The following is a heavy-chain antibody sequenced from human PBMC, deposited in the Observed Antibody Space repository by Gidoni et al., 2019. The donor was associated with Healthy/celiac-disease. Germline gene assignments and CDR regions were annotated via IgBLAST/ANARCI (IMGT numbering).Heavy chain of an antibody. V-gene: IGHV3-21*01. J-gene: IGHJ4*02. D-gene: IGHD3-9*01. CDR2: ITSSSSYI. CDR3: ASYDILTDSLDY. CDR1: GFTFNCCT. Sequence: EVQLVESGGGLVKPWGSLRLSCLASGFTFNCCTLNWVRQAPGKGLVWVSSITSSSSYIYYADSVKGRFTISRDNAKNSLYLQMNSLRAEDTAVYYCASYDILTDSLDYWGQGTLVTVSS.